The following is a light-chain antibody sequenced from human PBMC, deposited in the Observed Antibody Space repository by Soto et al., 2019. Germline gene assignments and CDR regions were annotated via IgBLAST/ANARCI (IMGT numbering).Light chain of an antibody. V-gene: IGLV2-14*03. Sequence: QSALTQPASVSGSPGQSITISCTGTSSDVGYYNYVSWYQQHPGKAPKLMIYDVNNRPSGVSNRFSGSKSGNTASLTISGLQAEDEADYYCSSYTSSSTPGVVFGGGTKVTVL. CDR1: SSDVGYYNY. J-gene: IGLJ2*01. CDR3: SSYTSSSTPGVV. CDR2: DVN.